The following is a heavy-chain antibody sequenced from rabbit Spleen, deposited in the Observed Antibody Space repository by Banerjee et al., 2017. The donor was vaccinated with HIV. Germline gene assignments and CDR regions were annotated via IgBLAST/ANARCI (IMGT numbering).Heavy chain of an antibody. J-gene: IGHJ4*01. CDR1: GLPFNSGNY. CDR2: IYAASSGDT. CDR3: AREASSGWGVVSFYFNL. Sequence: QSLEESGGDLVKPGASLTLTCTASGLPFNSGNYMCWVRQAPGKGLEWLGCIYAASSGDTYYANWAKGRFTISKTSSTTVTLQMTSLTAADTATYFCAREASSGWGVVSFYFNLWGQGPWSPS. D-gene: IGHD4-1*01. V-gene: IGHV1S40*01.